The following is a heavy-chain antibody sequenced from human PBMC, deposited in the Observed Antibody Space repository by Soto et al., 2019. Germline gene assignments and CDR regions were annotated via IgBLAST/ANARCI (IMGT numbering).Heavy chain of an antibody. Sequence: QVQLVESGGGVVQPGRSLRLSCAASGFTFSSYGMHWVRQAPGKGLEWVAVISYDGSKEFYADSVKGRFTIARDKSKNTLYLQMNSLRAEDTAVYYCAKDLRLWSKDYYYYGMDVWGQGTTVTGSS. V-gene: IGHV3-30*18. CDR2: ISYDGSKE. CDR3: AKDLRLWSKDYYYYGMDV. D-gene: IGHD5-18*01. CDR1: GFTFSSYG. J-gene: IGHJ6*02.